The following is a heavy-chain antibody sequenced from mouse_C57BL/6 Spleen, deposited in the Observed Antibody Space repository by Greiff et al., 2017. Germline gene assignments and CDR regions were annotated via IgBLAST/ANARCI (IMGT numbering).Heavy chain of an antibody. Sequence: QVQLQQSGAELVRPGTSVKVSCKASGYAFTNYLIEWVKQRPGPGLEWIGVINPGSGGTNYNEKFKGKATLTADKSSSTAYMQLSSLTSEDSAVYFCARCLLLRSFDYWGQGTTLTVSS. CDR1: GYAFTNYL. J-gene: IGHJ2*01. CDR3: ARCLLLRSFDY. D-gene: IGHD1-1*01. CDR2: INPGSGGT. V-gene: IGHV1-54*01.